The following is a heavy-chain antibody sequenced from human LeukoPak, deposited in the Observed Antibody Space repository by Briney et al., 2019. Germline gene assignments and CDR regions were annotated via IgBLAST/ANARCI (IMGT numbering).Heavy chain of an antibody. Sequence: GASVKVSCKASGYTFTSYDINWVRQAPGQGLEWMGRIIPILGIANYAQKFQGRVTITADKSTSTAYMELSSLRSEDTAVYYCARDCSSTSCYGVWDYWGQGTLVTVSS. D-gene: IGHD2-2*01. CDR1: GYTFTSYD. J-gene: IGHJ4*02. CDR2: IIPILGIA. CDR3: ARDCSSTSCYGVWDY. V-gene: IGHV1-69*04.